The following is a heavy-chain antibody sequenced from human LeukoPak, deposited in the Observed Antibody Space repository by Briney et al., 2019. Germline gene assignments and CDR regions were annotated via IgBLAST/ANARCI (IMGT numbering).Heavy chain of an antibody. J-gene: IGHJ6*03. Sequence: ASVKVSCKASGYTFTNYGISWVRQAPGQGLEWMGWISAYNGSTNYAQKLQGRVTMTTDTSTSTAYMELRSLRSDDTAVYYCARDLVGSRLYGGVSYYYYYMDVWGKGTTVTISS. CDR2: ISAYNGST. CDR1: GYTFTNYG. CDR3: ARDLVGSRLYGGVSYYYYYMDV. V-gene: IGHV1-18*01. D-gene: IGHD4-23*01.